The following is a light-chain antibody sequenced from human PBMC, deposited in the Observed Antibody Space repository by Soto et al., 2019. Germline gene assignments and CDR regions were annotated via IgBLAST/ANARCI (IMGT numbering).Light chain of an antibody. CDR1: QSVGIN. Sequence: VMTQSPATLSVSPGERATLSCRASQSVGINLAWYQQRPGQAPRLLIYGASTRATGIPDRFSGSGSGTEFTLTVSSLQSEDVAVYFCQQSDNWPLTFGGGTKVEIK. CDR2: GAS. V-gene: IGKV3-15*01. J-gene: IGKJ4*01. CDR3: QQSDNWPLT.